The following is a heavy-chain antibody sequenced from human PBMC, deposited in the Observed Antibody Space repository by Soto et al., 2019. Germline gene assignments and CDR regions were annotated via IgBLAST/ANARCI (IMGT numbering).Heavy chain of an antibody. CDR1: EFIVSSCC. J-gene: IGHJ6*02. D-gene: IGHD2-15*01. CDR3: AKKFSGGSYYSGTDV. CDR2: ISGSGGNT. Sequence: LRISVAECEFIVSSCCRTFVRQAPGKGLEWVSTISGSGGNTYYTDSVKGRFTISRDNSKNTLYLQMNSLRAEDTAVYYCAKKFSGGSYYSGTDVWGQGTTVTVSS. V-gene: IGHV3-23*01.